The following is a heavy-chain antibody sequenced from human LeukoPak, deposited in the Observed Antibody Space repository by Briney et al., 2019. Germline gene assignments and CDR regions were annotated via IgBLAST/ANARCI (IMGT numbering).Heavy chain of an antibody. J-gene: IGHJ5*01. CDR3: AKDLHDYGNYVGWFDS. V-gene: IGHV3-23*01. D-gene: IGHD4-11*01. Sequence: PGGSLRLSCAASGFTFSSYAMDWVHKAPGKGLEWLSAISGSGGSTYYADSVKGRFTISRDNSKTTLFLQMNSLRAEDTAVYYCAKDLHDYGNYVGWFDSWGQGTLVTVSS. CDR1: GFTFSSYA. CDR2: ISGSGGST.